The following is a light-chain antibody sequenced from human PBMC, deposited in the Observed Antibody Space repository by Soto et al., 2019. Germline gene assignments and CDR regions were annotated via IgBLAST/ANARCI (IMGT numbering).Light chain of an antibody. J-gene: IGKJ1*01. CDR3: QQYGSSPWT. V-gene: IGKV3-20*01. CDR1: QSVSSSY. Sequence: EIVLPQSPGTLSLSPGERATLSCRSSQSVSSSYSAWYQQEPGQAPRLLIYGASSRPTGIPDRFSGSGSGTDFTLTISRLEPEDFAVYYCQQYGSSPWTFGQGTKVGI. CDR2: GAS.